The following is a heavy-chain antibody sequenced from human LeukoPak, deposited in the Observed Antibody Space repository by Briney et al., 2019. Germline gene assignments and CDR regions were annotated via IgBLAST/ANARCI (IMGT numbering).Heavy chain of an antibody. Sequence: SETLSLTCTVSGGSISSSSYYWGWIRQPPGKGLEWIGSIYYSGSTYYNPSLKSRVTISVDTSKNQFSLKLSSVTAADTAVYYCARHPPYEPWVGYWGQGTLVTVSS. CDR2: IYYSGST. J-gene: IGHJ4*02. CDR1: GGSISSSSYY. CDR3: ARHPPYEPWVGY. V-gene: IGHV4-39*01. D-gene: IGHD3-22*01.